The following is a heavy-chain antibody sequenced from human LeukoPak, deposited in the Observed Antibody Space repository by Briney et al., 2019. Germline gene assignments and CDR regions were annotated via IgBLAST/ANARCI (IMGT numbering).Heavy chain of an antibody. D-gene: IGHD6-13*01. CDR2: IYYSGST. J-gene: IGHJ4*02. Sequence: SETLSLTCTVSGGSISGYYWSWIRQPPGKGLEWIGYIYYSGSTNYNPSLKSRVTISVDTSKNQFSLKLSSVTAADTAVYYCARMAAAGTDYWGQGTLVTVSS. V-gene: IGHV4-59*01. CDR1: GGSISGYY. CDR3: ARMAAAGTDY.